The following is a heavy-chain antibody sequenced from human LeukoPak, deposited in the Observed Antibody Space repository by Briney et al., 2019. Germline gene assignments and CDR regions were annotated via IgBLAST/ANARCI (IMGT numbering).Heavy chain of an antibody. CDR1: GFAFSSYA. Sequence: GGSLRLSCAASGFAFSSYAMHWVRQAPGKGLEYVSAISSNGGSTYYANSVKGRFTISRDNSKNTLCLQMGSLRAEDMAVYYCARASYRNGAFDIWGQGTMVTVSS. CDR2: ISSNGGST. J-gene: IGHJ3*02. CDR3: ARASYRNGAFDI. D-gene: IGHD4-11*01. V-gene: IGHV3-64*01.